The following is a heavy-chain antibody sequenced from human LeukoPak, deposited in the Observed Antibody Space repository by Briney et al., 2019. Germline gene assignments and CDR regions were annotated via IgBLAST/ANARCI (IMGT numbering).Heavy chain of an antibody. D-gene: IGHD6-13*01. Sequence: ASVKVSCKASGYTFTSYGISWVRQAPGQGLEWMGWISAYNGNTNYAQKLQGRVTMTTDTSTSTAYMELRSLRSDDTAVYYCASLAGVMAAAGTGDYWGQGTLVTVSS. J-gene: IGHJ4*02. CDR2: ISAYNGNT. V-gene: IGHV1-18*01. CDR3: ASLAGVMAAAGTGDY. CDR1: GYTFTSYG.